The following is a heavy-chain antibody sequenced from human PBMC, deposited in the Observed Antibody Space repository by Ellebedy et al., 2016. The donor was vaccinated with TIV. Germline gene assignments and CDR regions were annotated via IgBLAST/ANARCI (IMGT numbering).Heavy chain of an antibody. CDR3: QVVPAADSNYYYYGMDV. D-gene: IGHD2-2*01. V-gene: IGHV1-69*13. Sequence: SVKVSXXASGGTFSSYAISWVRQAPGQGLEWMGGIIPIFGTANYAQKFQGRVTITADESTSTAYMELSSLRSEDTAVYYCQVVPAADSNYYYYGMDVWGQGTTVTVSS. CDR1: GGTFSSYA. J-gene: IGHJ6*02. CDR2: IIPIFGTA.